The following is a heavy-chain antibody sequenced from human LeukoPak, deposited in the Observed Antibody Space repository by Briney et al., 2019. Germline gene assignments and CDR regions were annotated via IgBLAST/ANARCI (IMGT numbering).Heavy chain of an antibody. Sequence: LAGGSLRLSCAASGFTVSSNYMSWVRQAPGKGLEWVPVIYSGGSTYYADSVKGRFTISRHNSKNTLYLQMNSLRAEDTAVYYCARGIGEGGSGSSDYWGQGTLVTVSS. D-gene: IGHD3-10*01. J-gene: IGHJ4*02. CDR1: GFTVSSNY. CDR2: IYSGGST. CDR3: ARGIGEGGSGSSDY. V-gene: IGHV3-53*04.